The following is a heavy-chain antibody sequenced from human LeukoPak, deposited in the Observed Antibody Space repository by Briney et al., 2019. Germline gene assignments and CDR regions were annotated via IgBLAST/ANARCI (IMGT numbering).Heavy chain of an antibody. CDR3: AKHDGSPAGVADY. CDR2: IYSGGST. V-gene: IGHV3-53*01. D-gene: IGHD3-22*01. Sequence: QRGGSLTLSCAASGFTVSSNYMSWVRQAPGKGLEWVSVIYSGGSTYYADSVKGRFTISRDNSKNTLYLQMNSLRAEDTAVYYCAKHDGSPAGVADYWGQGTLVTVSS. CDR1: GFTVSSNY. J-gene: IGHJ4*02.